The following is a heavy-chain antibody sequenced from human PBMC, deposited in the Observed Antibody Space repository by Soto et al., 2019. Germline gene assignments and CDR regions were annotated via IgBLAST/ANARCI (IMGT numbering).Heavy chain of an antibody. D-gene: IGHD2-21*01. V-gene: IGHV4-59*01. CDR2: IYYSGST. J-gene: IGHJ4*02. CDR1: GGSISSYY. Sequence: SETLSLTCTVSGGSISSYYWSWIRQPPGKGLEWIGYIYYSGSTNYNPSLKSRVTISVDTSKNQFSLKLSSVTAADTAVYYCARRWGGTFDYGGQGPLVTVSS. CDR3: ARRWGGTFDY.